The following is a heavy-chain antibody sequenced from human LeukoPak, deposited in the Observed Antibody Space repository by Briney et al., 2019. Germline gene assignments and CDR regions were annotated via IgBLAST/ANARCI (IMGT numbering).Heavy chain of an antibody. CDR3: AREEYYDFWSGPQGNWFDP. V-gene: IGHV3-11*01. CDR2: ISSSGSTI. CDR1: GFTFSDYY. D-gene: IGHD3-3*01. Sequence: GGSLRLSCAASGFTFSDYYMSWIRQAPGKGLEWVSYISSSGSTIYYADSVKGRFTISRDNAKNSLYLQMNSLRAEDTAVYYCAREEYYDFWSGPQGNWFDPWGQGTLVTVSS. J-gene: IGHJ5*02.